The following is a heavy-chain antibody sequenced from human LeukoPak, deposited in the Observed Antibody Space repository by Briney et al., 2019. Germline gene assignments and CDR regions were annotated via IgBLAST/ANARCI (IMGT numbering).Heavy chain of an antibody. J-gene: IGHJ4*02. D-gene: IGHD3-22*01. V-gene: IGHV1-46*01. CDR3: ARDPGKGYYYDSSGYYYFDY. CDR2: INRSGGST. CDR1: GYTFTSYY. Sequence: ASVKVSCKASGYTFTSYYMHWVRQAPGQGLEWMGIINRSGGSTSYAQKFQGRVTMTRDTSTSTVYMELSSLRSEDTAVYYCARDPGKGYYYDSSGYYYFDYWGQGTLVTVSS.